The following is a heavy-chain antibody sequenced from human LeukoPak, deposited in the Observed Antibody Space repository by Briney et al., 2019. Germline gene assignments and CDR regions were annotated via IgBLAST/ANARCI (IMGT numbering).Heavy chain of an antibody. CDR3: ARGGTRLYTSGSLDY. D-gene: IGHD6-25*01. Sequence: SETLSLTCTVSSGSMNKYQWNWIRQSAGKGLEWIGRIYDTGNTDYNSSLKGRITMSLDTSKTQFSLKLTSVSAADTAVYYCARGGTRLYTSGSLDYWGQGILVTVSS. V-gene: IGHV4-4*07. CDR1: SGSMNKYQ. CDR2: IYDTGNT. J-gene: IGHJ4*02.